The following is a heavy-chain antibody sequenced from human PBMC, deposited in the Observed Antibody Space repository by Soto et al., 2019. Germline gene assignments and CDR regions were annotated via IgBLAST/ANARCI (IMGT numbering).Heavy chain of an antibody. CDR3: AKVTFSGDYYYSYGMDV. D-gene: IGHD1-26*01. V-gene: IGHV3-30*18. J-gene: IGHJ6*02. CDR2: ISYDGSSK. Sequence: QENLVESGGGVVQPGRSLRLSCAASGFTFSVYGMHWVRQAPGKGLEWVTVISYDGSSKYYADSVKGRFIVSRDNSKNTLYLQMNSLRPEDTAVYYCAKVTFSGDYYYSYGMDVWGQGTTVTVSS. CDR1: GFTFSVYG.